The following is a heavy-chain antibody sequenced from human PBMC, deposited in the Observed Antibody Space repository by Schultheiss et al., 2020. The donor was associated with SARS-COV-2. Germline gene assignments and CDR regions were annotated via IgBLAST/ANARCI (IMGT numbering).Heavy chain of an antibody. D-gene: IGHD4-17*01. V-gene: IGHV3-9*01. CDR1: GFTFDDYA. J-gene: IGHJ1*01. CDR2: ISWNSGSI. CDR3: ARDGAVTLIYFQH. Sequence: GGSLRLSCAASGFTFDDYAMHWVRQAPGKGLVWVSGISWNSGSIGYADSVKGRFTISRDNSKNTLYLQMNSLRDEDTAVYYCARDGAVTLIYFQHWGQGTLVTVSS.